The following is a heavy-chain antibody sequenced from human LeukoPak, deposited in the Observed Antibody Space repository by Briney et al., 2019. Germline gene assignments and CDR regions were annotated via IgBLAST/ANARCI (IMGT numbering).Heavy chain of an antibody. J-gene: IGHJ5*02. V-gene: IGHV1-18*01. CDR2: TNTYNGYT. CDR1: GYTFNSCG. Sequence: ASVKVPCKASGYTFNSCGITWVRQAPGQGLEWMGWTNTYNGYTNYEQKLQGRVTMTTDTSTRTAYMELRSLRSDDTAVYYCARDQYYDSKGWFDPWGQGTLVTVSS. D-gene: IGHD3-22*01. CDR3: ARDQYYDSKGWFDP.